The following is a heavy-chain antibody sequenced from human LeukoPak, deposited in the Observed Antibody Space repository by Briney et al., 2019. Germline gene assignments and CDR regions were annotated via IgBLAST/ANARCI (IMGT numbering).Heavy chain of an antibody. Sequence: ASVKVSCKASGYPFTSYYINWMRQAPGQGLEWMGWISAYNGDTNYAQNLQGRVTMTTDTSTDTAYMELRSLRSDDTAVYYCARDGLSYTNPNNWFDPWAREPWSPSPQ. CDR1: GYPFTSYY. CDR3: ARDGLSYTNPNNWFDP. CDR2: ISAYNGDT. D-gene: IGHD2-2*02. J-gene: IGHJ5*02. V-gene: IGHV1-18*01.